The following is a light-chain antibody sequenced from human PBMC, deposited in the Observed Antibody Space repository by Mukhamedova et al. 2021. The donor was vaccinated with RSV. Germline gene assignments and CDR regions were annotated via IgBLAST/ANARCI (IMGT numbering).Light chain of an antibody. J-gene: IGKJ2*01. V-gene: IGKV1-39*01. CDR2: AAS. Sequence: WYQRRVHGKAPNLLIYAASRLQSGVPSRFSGTGSGTDFTLTINNLQPGDFATYYCQQTYITPFTFGQGTKLDIK. CDR3: QQTYITPFT.